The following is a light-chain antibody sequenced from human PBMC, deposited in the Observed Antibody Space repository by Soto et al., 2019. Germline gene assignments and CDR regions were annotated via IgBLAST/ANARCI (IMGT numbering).Light chain of an antibody. J-gene: IGKJ5*01. Sequence: EIVLTQSPGTLSLSPGERATLSCRASQSVFSNYLAGYQQKPGQAPRLLIYGASSRATGIPDRFSGSGSGTDFTLTNNRPDTEDLAVYYCQQFGSSPITFGQGTRLESK. CDR2: GAS. CDR3: QQFGSSPIT. V-gene: IGKV3-20*01. CDR1: QSVFSNY.